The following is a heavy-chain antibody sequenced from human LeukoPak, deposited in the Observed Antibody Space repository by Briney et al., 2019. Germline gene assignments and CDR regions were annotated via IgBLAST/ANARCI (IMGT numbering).Heavy chain of an antibody. D-gene: IGHD1-14*01. CDR2: IYYSGST. V-gene: IGHV4-30-4*08. J-gene: IGHJ5*02. CDR3: PRGRRRDRLDP. CDR1: GGSISSGDYY. Sequence: SETLSLTCTVSGGSISSGDYYWSWIRQPPGKGLEWIGYIYYSGSTYYNPSLKSRFTISVDTSKNQFSLKLSSVTTAVTAVDFCPRGRRRDRLDPWGQGPLVTASS.